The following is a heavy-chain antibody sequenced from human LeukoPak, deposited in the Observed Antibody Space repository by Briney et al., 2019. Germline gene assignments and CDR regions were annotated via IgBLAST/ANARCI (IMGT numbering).Heavy chain of an antibody. CDR2: IYYSGST. CDR1: GGSVSSGSYY. D-gene: IGHD3-22*01. J-gene: IGHJ4*02. Sequence: PPETLSLTCTVSGGSVSSGSYYWSWIRQPPGKGLEWIGYIYYSGSTNYNPSLKSRVTISVDTSKNQFSLKLSSVTAADTAVYYCARYYYDSSGYFNKPDYWGQGTLVTVSS. V-gene: IGHV4-61*01. CDR3: ARYYYDSSGYFNKPDY.